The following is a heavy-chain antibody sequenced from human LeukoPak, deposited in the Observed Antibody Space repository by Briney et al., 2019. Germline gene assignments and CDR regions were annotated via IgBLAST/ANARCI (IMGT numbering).Heavy chain of an antibody. J-gene: IGHJ6*02. V-gene: IGHV4-34*01. D-gene: IGHD3-3*01. CDR2: INHSGST. CDR1: GGSFSGYY. Sequence: PSETLSLTCAVYGGSFSGYYWSWIRQPPGKGLEWIGEINHSGSTNYKPSLKSRVTISVDTSKNQFSLKLSFVTAADTAVYYCARGLRFLVVWGQGTTVTVSS. CDR3: ARGLRFLVV.